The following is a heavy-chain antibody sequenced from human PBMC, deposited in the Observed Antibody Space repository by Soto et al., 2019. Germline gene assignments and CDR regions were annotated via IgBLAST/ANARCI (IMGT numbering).Heavy chain of an antibody. D-gene: IGHD3-22*01. J-gene: IGHJ3*02. V-gene: IGHV1-18*01. CDR3: ARDPHPYYDSSGYHAFDI. CDR1: GYTFTSYG. Sequence: QVQLVQSGAEVKNSGASVKVSCKASGYTFTSYGFSWVRQAPGQGLEWMGWINAGNGNTKYSQKFQGRVTITRDTSASTAYMELSSLRSEDTAVYYCARDPHPYYDSSGYHAFDIWGQGTMVTVSS. CDR2: INAGNGNT.